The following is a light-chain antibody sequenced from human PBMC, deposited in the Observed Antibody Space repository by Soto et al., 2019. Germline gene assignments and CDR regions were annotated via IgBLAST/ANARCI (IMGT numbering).Light chain of an antibody. V-gene: IGKV1-5*03. Sequence: DVQMTQSPSTLPASVGDRVTITCRASQSISRLLAWYQQKPGKAPKLLIYETSSLEDGVPSRFTGSGSGTEFSLTITSLQPEDFASYYCQQYKDYWTFGQGTKVDIK. J-gene: IGKJ1*01. CDR2: ETS. CDR3: QQYKDYWT. CDR1: QSISRL.